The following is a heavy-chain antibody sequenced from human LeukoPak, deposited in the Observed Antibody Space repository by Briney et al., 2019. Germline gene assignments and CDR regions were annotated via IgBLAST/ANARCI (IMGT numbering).Heavy chain of an antibody. V-gene: IGHV4-39*07. D-gene: IGHD3-22*01. J-gene: IGHJ4*02. Sequence: SETLSLTCTVSGGTISSSIYYWGWIRQPPGKGLEWIGSIYSGGTTYYNPSFTGRVTISIDTSKNQFSLTLSSVTAADTAVYYCAREGGDSSGYYHDYWGQGTLVTVSS. CDR2: IYSGGTT. CDR1: GGTISSSIYY. CDR3: AREGGDSSGYYHDY.